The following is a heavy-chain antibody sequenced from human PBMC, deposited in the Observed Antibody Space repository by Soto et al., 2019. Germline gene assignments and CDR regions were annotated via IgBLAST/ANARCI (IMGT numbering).Heavy chain of an antibody. CDR2: INSDGSST. Sequence: EVQLVESGGGLVQPGGSLRLSCAASGFTFSSYWMHWVRQAPGKGLVWVSRINSDGSSTSYADSVKGRFTISRDNAKNTLYLQMNSLRAEDTAVYYCARAILPDTAMVSGFYYGMDVWGQGTTVTVSS. V-gene: IGHV3-74*01. J-gene: IGHJ6*02. D-gene: IGHD5-18*01. CDR3: ARAILPDTAMVSGFYYGMDV. CDR1: GFTFSSYW.